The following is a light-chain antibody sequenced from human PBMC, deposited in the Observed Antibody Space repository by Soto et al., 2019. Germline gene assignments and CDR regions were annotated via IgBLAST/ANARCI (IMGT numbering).Light chain of an antibody. CDR2: EVS. V-gene: IGLV2-14*01. CDR1: SSDVGGYNY. J-gene: IGLJ1*01. Sequence: QSALTQPPSASGSPGQSVTISCTGTSSDVGGYNYVSWYQQHPGKAPKLMIYEVSNRPSGVSNRFSGSKSGNTASLTISGLQAEDEADYYCSSYTSSSIPVFGTGTKLTVL. CDR3: SSYTSSSIPV.